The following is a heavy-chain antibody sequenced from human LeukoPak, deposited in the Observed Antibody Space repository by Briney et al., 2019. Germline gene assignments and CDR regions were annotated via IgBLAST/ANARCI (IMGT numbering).Heavy chain of an antibody. D-gene: IGHD6-19*01. Sequence: ASVKVSCKASGYTFTSYYMRWVRQAPGQGLEWMGIINPSGGSTSYAQKFQGRVTMTEDTSTDTAYMELSSLRSEDTAVYYCATISLLHQWLAIFDYWGQGTLVTVSS. J-gene: IGHJ4*02. CDR2: INPSGGST. V-gene: IGHV1-46*01. CDR3: ATISLLHQWLAIFDY. CDR1: GYTFTSYY.